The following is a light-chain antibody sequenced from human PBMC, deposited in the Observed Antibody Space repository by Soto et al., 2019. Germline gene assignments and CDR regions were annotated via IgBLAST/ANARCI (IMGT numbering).Light chain of an antibody. CDR2: DVS. J-gene: IGLJ1*01. CDR1: SSDVGGFDH. Sequence: QSVLNEPGSVYGCRGQSFTYSYTGASSDVGGFDHVSWYQQHPGKVPRLLIYDVSSRPSGVSDRFSGSKSGNTASPTISGLQAEDEADYYCNSFTTTNTYVFGTGTKVTLL. V-gene: IGLV2-14*03. CDR3: NSFTTTNTYV.